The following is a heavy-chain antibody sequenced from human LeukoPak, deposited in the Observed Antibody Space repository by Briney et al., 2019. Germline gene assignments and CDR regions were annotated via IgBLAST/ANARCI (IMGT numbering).Heavy chain of an antibody. CDR2: FDPEDGET. CDR3: ATGAVLRFLEWSPTLDAFDI. CDR1: GYTLTELS. D-gene: IGHD3-3*01. V-gene: IGHV1-24*01. Sequence: ASVKVSCKVSGYTLTELSMHWVRQAPGKGLEWMGGFDPEDGETIYAQKFQGRVTMTEDTSTDTAYMELSSLRSEDTAVYYCATGAVLRFLEWSPTLDAFDIWGQGTMVTVSS. J-gene: IGHJ3*02.